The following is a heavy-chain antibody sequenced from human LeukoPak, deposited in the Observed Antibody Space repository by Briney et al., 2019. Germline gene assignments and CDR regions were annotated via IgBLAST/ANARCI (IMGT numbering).Heavy chain of an antibody. Sequence: GGSLRLSCAASGFTFSSYAMSWVRQAPGKGLEWVSAISGSGGSTYYADPVKGRFTISRDNSKNTLYLQMNSLRAEDTAVYYCAKDSFPFIPAAENWFDPWGQGTLVTVSS. V-gene: IGHV3-23*01. D-gene: IGHD2-2*01. CDR3: AKDSFPFIPAAENWFDP. CDR2: ISGSGGST. J-gene: IGHJ5*02. CDR1: GFTFSSYA.